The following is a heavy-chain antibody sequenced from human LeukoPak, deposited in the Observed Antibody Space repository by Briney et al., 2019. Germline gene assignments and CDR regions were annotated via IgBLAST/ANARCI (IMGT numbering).Heavy chain of an antibody. CDR1: GGTFSSYA. CDR3: ARVPSSSDWFDP. Sequence: SVKVSCKASGGTFSSYAISWVRQAPGQGLEWMGRIIPLFGTANYAQKFQGRVTITTDESTSTAYMDLSSLRSEATAVYYCARVPSSSDWFDPWGQGTLVTVSS. V-gene: IGHV1-69*05. J-gene: IGHJ5*02. D-gene: IGHD6-13*01. CDR2: IIPLFGTA.